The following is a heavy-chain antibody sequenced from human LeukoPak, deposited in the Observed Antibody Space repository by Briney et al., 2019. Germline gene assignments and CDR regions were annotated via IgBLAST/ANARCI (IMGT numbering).Heavy chain of an antibody. V-gene: IGHV4-39*07. CDR1: GGSISSSSYY. Sequence: PSETLSLTCTVSGGSISSSSYYWGWIRQPPGKGLEWIGSIYYSGSTYYNPSLKSRVTISVDTSKNQFSLKLSSVTAADTAVYYCARASSSWYLRSPNGFDYWGQGALVTVSS. CDR3: ARASSSWYLRSPNGFDY. D-gene: IGHD6-13*01. CDR2: IYYSGST. J-gene: IGHJ4*02.